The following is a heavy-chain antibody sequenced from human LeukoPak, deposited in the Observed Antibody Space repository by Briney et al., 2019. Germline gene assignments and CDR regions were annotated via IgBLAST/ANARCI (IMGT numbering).Heavy chain of an antibody. J-gene: IGHJ4*02. D-gene: IGHD3-3*01. CDR3: ARDRPDFWSGYSFDY. CDR2: IYSGGST. Sequence: GGSLRLSXAASGFTVSSNYMSWVRQAPGKGLEWVSVIYSGGSTYYADSVKGRFTISRDNSKNTLYLQMNSLRAEDTAVYYCARDRPDFWSGYSFDYWGQGTLVTVSS. V-gene: IGHV3-66*02. CDR1: GFTVSSNY.